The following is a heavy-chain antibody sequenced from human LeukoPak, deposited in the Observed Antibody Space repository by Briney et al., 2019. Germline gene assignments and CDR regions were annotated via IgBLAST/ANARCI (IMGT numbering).Heavy chain of an antibody. Sequence: SETLSLTCTVSGGSISSGDYYWSWIRQPPGKGLEWIGYIYYSGSTYYNPSLKSRVTISVDTSKNQFSLKLSSVTAADTAVYYCARVPHPHNWNYLDYWGQGTLVTVSS. CDR2: IYYSGST. CDR3: ARVPHPHNWNYLDY. V-gene: IGHV4-30-4*08. CDR1: GGSISSGDYY. D-gene: IGHD1-20*01. J-gene: IGHJ4*02.